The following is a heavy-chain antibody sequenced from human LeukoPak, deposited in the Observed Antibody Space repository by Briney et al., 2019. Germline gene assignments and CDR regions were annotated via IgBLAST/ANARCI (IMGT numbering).Heavy chain of an antibody. V-gene: IGHV3-53*01. CDR1: GFTVSSNY. D-gene: IGHD3-22*01. CDR3: AVIWGDSSGYYFGTDY. Sequence: GGSPRLSCAASGFTVSSNYMSWVRQAPGKGLEWVSVIYSGGSTYYADSVKGRFTISRDNAKNSLYLQMNSLRAEDTAVYYCAVIWGDSSGYYFGTDYWGQGTLVTVSS. J-gene: IGHJ4*02. CDR2: IYSGGST.